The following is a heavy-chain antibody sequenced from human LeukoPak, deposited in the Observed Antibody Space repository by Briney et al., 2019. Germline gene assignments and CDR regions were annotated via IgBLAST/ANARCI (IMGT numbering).Heavy chain of an antibody. D-gene: IGHD1-26*01. CDR2: INPSGGST. CDR3: ARDGELGMVAPSFDY. Sequence: GASVKVSCKSSGYTFTSYYMHWVRQAPGQGLEWMGIINPSGGSTSYAQKFQGRVTMTRDMSTSTVYMELSSLRSEDTAVYYCARDGELGMVAPSFDYWGQGTLVTVSS. J-gene: IGHJ4*02. CDR1: GYTFTSYY. V-gene: IGHV1-46*01.